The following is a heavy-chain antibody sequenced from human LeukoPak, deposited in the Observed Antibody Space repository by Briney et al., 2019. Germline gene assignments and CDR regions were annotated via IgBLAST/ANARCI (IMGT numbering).Heavy chain of an antibody. Sequence: GGSLRLSCAASGFTFSSYRMSWVRQAPGKGLEWVANIKQDGSEKYYVDSVKGRFAISRDNAKNSLYLQMNSLRAEDTAVYYCARESEYCSSTSCSVACDYWGQGTLVTVSS. CDR3: ARESEYCSSTSCSVACDY. J-gene: IGHJ4*02. V-gene: IGHV3-7*03. D-gene: IGHD2-2*01. CDR1: GFTFSSYR. CDR2: IKQDGSEK.